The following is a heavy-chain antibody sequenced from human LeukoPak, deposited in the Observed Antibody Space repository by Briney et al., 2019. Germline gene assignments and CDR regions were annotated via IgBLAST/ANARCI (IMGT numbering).Heavy chain of an antibody. J-gene: IGHJ6*02. CDR2: MYYSGNT. D-gene: IGHD5-12*01. CDR3: ARDRWMKAGNIWLHYGMDV. V-gene: IGHV4-30-4*01. Sequence: SQTLSLTCSVSGGSIRSDDSYWTWIRQSPGKGLEWTGYMYYSGNTYYNPSLKSRVTISEDRSKSQISLRLASLTAADTAVYYCARDRWMKAGNIWLHYGMDVWGQGITVTVSS. CDR1: GGSIRSDDSY.